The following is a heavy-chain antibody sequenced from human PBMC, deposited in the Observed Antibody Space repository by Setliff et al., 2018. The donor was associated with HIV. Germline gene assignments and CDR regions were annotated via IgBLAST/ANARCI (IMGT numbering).Heavy chain of an antibody. V-gene: IGHV2-5*02. Sequence: SGPTLVTPTQTLTLTCTFSGFSLSTSGVSLGWIRQPPGEGPEWLALIYWDGDTRYNPSLKGRLTVTKATSNNHVVLIMSHMDPEDTATYFCAHVNSFRSVYFDSWGEGMLVTVS. CDR1: GFSLSTSGVS. CDR3: AHVNSFRSVYFDS. D-gene: IGHD3-10*01. J-gene: IGHJ4*01. CDR2: IYWDGDT.